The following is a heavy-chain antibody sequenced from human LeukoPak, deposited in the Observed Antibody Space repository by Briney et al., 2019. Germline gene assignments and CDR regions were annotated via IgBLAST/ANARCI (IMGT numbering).Heavy chain of an antibody. V-gene: IGHV4-61*02. CDR3: ARVSSGQQWLVGNWFDP. CDR2: IYTSGST. D-gene: IGHD6-19*01. Sequence: PSETLSLTCTVSGGSISSGSYYWSWIRQPAGKGLEWIGRIYTSGSTNYNPSLKSRVTISVDTSKNQFSLKLSSVTAADTAVYYCARVSSGQQWLVGNWFDPWGQGTLVTVSS. CDR1: GGSISSGSYY. J-gene: IGHJ5*02.